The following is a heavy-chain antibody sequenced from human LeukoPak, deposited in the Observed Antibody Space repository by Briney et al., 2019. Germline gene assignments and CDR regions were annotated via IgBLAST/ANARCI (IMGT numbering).Heavy chain of an antibody. Sequence: PSETLSLTCAVYGGSFSGYYWSWIRQPPGKGLEWIGEINHSGSTNYNPSLKSRVTISVDTSKNQFSLKLSSVTAADTAVYYCASRPYYGSGRFDYWGQGTLVTVSS. V-gene: IGHV4-34*01. J-gene: IGHJ4*02. CDR1: GGSFSGYY. CDR3: ASRPYYGSGRFDY. CDR2: INHSGST. D-gene: IGHD3-10*01.